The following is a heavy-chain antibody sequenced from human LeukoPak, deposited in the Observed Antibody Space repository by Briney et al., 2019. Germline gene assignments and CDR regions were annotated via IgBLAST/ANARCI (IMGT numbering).Heavy chain of an antibody. CDR2: IYYIGST. CDR3: ARDPDSRYSGSNDAFDI. V-gene: IGHV4-59*11. CDR1: GGSISSHY. Sequence: SKTLSLTCAVYGGSISSHYWSWIRQPPGKGREWIGHIYYIGSTNYNPSLETGATISVETSKNQFSLRLSSVTAADTAVYYCARDPDSRYSGSNDAFDISGQGTTVTASS. D-gene: IGHD5-12*01. J-gene: IGHJ3*02.